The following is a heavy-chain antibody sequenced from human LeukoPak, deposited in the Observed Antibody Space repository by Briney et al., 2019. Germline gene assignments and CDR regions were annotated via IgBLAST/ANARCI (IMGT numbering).Heavy chain of an antibody. J-gene: IGHJ3*02. CDR3: ARVQSAYCGGDCYSRSTKAFDI. V-gene: IGHV3-30*04. D-gene: IGHD2-21*02. Sequence: GGSLRLSCAASGFTFSSYAMHWVRQAPGKGLEWVAVISYDGSNKYYADSVKGRFTISRDNSKNTVYLQMNSLRTEDTAVYYCARVQSAYCGGDCYSRSTKAFDIWGQGTMVTVSS. CDR1: GFTFSSYA. CDR2: ISYDGSNK.